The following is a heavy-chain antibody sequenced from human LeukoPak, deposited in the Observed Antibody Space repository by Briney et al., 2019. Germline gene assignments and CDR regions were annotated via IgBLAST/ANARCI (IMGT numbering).Heavy chain of an antibody. V-gene: IGHV4-34*01. Sequence: SETLSLTCAVYGGSFSGYYWSWIRQPPGKGLEWIGEINHSGSTNYNPSLKSRVTISVDTSKNQFSLKLSSVTAADTAVYYCARVGAGRRYSYGHLSARPKNYFDYWGQGTLVTVSS. CDR1: GGSFSGYY. D-gene: IGHD5-18*01. CDR3: ARVGAGRRYSYGHLSARPKNYFDY. J-gene: IGHJ4*02. CDR2: INHSGST.